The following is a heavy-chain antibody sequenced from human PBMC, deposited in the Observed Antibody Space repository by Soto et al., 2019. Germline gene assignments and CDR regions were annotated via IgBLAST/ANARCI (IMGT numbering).Heavy chain of an antibody. Sequence: EVQLVQSGAEVKKPGESLRISCKASGYTFTNYWIGWVRQMPGKGLEWMGIIYPGDSDTRYSPSFQGQVTISADKSISTAYRQWSSLTASDTAMYYCARPYSSGWYFAFDIWGQGTMVTVSS. D-gene: IGHD6-19*01. CDR1: GYTFTNYW. CDR2: IYPGDSDT. J-gene: IGHJ3*02. CDR3: ARPYSSGWYFAFDI. V-gene: IGHV5-51*03.